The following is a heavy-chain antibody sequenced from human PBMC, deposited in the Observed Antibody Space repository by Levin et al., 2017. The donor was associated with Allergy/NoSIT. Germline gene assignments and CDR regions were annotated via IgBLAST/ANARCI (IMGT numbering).Heavy chain of an antibody. CDR1: GFSLSTSGEG. Sequence: NASGPTLVKPTQTLTLTCTFSGFSLSTSGEGVGWIRQPPGRALEWLAVIYWTDDKRYSPSLKNRLTITKDTSKNQVVLTVTNMDLVDTATYYCAHRLGESNTGGNFDYWGQGTLVTVSS. D-gene: IGHD7-27*01. J-gene: IGHJ4*02. CDR3: AHRLGESNTGGNFDY. V-gene: IGHV2-5*01. CDR2: IYWTDDK.